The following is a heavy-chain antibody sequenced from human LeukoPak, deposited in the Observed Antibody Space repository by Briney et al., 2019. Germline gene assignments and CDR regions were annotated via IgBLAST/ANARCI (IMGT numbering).Heavy chain of an antibody. V-gene: IGHV4-31*03. J-gene: IGHJ5*02. CDR2: IYYSGST. CDR1: GGSISSGGYY. D-gene: IGHD3-16*02. CDR3: ARYYDYVWGSYRHNWFDP. Sequence: SQTLSLTCTVSGGSISSGGYYWSWIHQHPGKGLEWIGYIYYSGSTYYNPSLKSRVTISVDTSKNQFSLKLSSVTAADTAVYYCARYYDYVWGSYRHNWFDPWGQGTLVTVSS.